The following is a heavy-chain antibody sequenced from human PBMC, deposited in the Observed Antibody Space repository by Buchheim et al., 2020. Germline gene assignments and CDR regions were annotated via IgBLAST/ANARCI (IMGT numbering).Heavy chain of an antibody. CDR2: INSDGSIT. CDR3: VRSNNYPSD. J-gene: IGHJ4*02. Sequence: EVQLVESGGDLVQPGGSLRLSCAASGFTFSTYWMHWVRQAPGKGLVWFSRINSDGSITVCAASVKGRFTISRDNATSQLYLQMNSLRGEDTAVYYCVRSNNYPSDWGQGTL. D-gene: IGHD2/OR15-2a*01. V-gene: IGHV3-74*01. CDR1: GFTFSTYW.